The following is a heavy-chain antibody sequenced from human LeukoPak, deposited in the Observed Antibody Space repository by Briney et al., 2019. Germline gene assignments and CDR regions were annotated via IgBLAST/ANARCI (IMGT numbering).Heavy chain of an antibody. CDR2: IHIGSSNI. V-gene: IGHV3-48*04. D-gene: IGHD2-21*01. CDR3: ARERQSCGGDCSDH. Sequence: GGSLRLSCAASGFTFSRHGMHWVRQAPGKGLEWISYIHIGSSNICYADSVKGRFTISRDDAKNSLYLQMNSLRAEDTAVYYCARERQSCGGDCSDHWGQGTLVTVSS. J-gene: IGHJ4*02. CDR1: GFTFSRHG.